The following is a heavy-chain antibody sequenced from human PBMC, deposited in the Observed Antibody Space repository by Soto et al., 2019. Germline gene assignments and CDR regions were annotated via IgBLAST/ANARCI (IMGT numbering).Heavy chain of an antibody. CDR3: ARTYYDFWSGYDTAGPYYYYYMDV. CDR1: GFTFSSYS. CDR2: ISSSSSYI. V-gene: IGHV3-21*01. J-gene: IGHJ6*03. D-gene: IGHD3-3*01. Sequence: EVQLVESGGGLVKPGGSLRLSCAASGFTFSSYSMNWVRQAPGKGLEWVSSISSSSSYIYYADSVKGRFTISRDNAKNSLYLQMNSLRDEDTDVYYCARTYYDFWSGYDTAGPYYYYYMDVWGKGTTVTVSS.